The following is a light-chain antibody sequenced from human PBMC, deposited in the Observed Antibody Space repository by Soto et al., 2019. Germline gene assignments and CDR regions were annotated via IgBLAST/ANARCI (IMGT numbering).Light chain of an antibody. CDR2: LNSDGSH. V-gene: IGLV4-69*01. CDR3: QTWGTGIHVV. J-gene: IGLJ2*01. CDR1: SGHSSYA. Sequence: QSVLTQSPSASASLGASVKLTCTLRSGHSSYAIAWHQQQPEKGPRYLMKLNSDGSHSKGDGIPDPFSGSSSGAERYLTISSLQSEDEADYYCQTWGTGIHVVFGGGTKLTVL.